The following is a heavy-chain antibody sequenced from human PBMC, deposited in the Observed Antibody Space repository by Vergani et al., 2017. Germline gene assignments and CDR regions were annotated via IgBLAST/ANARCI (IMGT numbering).Heavy chain of an antibody. CDR2: ISYDGDRR. CDR1: GFSFRGHG. V-gene: IGHV3-30*18. CDR3: AKDLSYSTAWPHFDS. J-gene: IGHJ4*02. D-gene: IGHD4-11*01. Sequence: QVHLVESGGGVVQSGRSLTLSCVAYGFSFRGHGMHWVRQAPGKGLGWVAMISYDGDRRDYGDFAKGRFTISRDSSKTVYLQMNSLRVKDTAMYFCAKDLSYSTAWPHFDSLGQGTLVTVSS.